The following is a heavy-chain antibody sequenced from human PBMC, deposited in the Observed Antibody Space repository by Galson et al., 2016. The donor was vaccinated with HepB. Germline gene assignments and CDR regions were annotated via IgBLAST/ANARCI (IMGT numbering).Heavy chain of an antibody. V-gene: IGHV4-59*01. CDR2: YSGST. CDR1: GGSISSYY. CDR3: GRDHDTTGIDY. J-gene: IGHJ4*02. Sequence: LSLTCTVSGGSISSYYWSWIRQPPGKGLEWIGYYSGSTNYNPSLKSRVTISVDTSKNQFSLKLSSVTAADTAVYYCGRDHDTTGIDYWGQGTLVTVSS. D-gene: IGHD1-1*01.